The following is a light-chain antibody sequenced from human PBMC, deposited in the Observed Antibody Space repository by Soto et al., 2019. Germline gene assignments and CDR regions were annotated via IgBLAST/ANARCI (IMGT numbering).Light chain of an antibody. V-gene: IGLV2-14*01. J-gene: IGLJ2*01. CDR3: SSYTSNTVI. CDR2: EVS. Sequence: QSALTQPASVSGSPGQSITISCTGASNDVGAYKFISWYQQQPGKAPKLMIYEVSNRPSGVSNRFSGSKSGTTASLTISGLQAEDEGDYYCSSYTSNTVIFGGGTKLTVL. CDR1: SNDVGAYKF.